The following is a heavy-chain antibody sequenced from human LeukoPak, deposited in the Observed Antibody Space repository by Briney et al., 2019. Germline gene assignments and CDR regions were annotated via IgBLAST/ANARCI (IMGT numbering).Heavy chain of an antibody. Sequence: SGTLSLTCTVSGGSISSSSYYWGWIRQPPGKGLEWIGSIYYSGSTYYNPSLKSRVTISVDTSKNQFSLKLSSVTAADTAVYYCARDHYYDSSGYTFRYWGQGTLVTVSS. CDR2: IYYSGST. D-gene: IGHD3-22*01. CDR1: GGSISSSSYY. CDR3: ARDHYYDSSGYTFRY. V-gene: IGHV4-39*07. J-gene: IGHJ1*01.